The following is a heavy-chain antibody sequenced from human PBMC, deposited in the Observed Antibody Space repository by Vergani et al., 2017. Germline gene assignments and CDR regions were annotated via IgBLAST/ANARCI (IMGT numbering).Heavy chain of an antibody. Sequence: EELLVESGGDLVQPGRSLRLSCAASGFSFSSYSMNWVRQAPGKGLEWVASISGSSSYVFYRDSVEGRFTITRDNAKKSVYLQMNSLRAEDTAMYFCARGLWDCTHIRCSPPSYWGQGTQVTVSS. D-gene: IGHD2-8*01. CDR1: GFSFSSYS. CDR3: ARGLWDCTHIRCSPPSY. CDR2: ISGSSSYV. J-gene: IGHJ4*02. V-gene: IGHV3-21*01.